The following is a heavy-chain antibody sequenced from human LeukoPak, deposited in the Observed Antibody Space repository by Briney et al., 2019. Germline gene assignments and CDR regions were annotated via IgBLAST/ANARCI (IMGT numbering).Heavy chain of an antibody. D-gene: IGHD1-26*01. CDR1: GFTFDDYA. V-gene: IGHV3-43D*03. CDR3: AKDILGSVGATTFDY. Sequence: GGSLRLSCAASGFTFDDYAMHWVRHAPGKGLEWVSLISWDGGSTYYADSVKGRFTISRDNSKNSLYLQMNSLRAEDTALYYCAKDILGSVGATTFDYWGQGTLVTVSS. J-gene: IGHJ4*02. CDR2: ISWDGGST.